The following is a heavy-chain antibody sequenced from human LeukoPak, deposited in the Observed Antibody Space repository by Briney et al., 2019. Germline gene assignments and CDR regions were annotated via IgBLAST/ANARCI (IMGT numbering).Heavy chain of an antibody. CDR1: GGSISSSNW. V-gene: IGHV4-4*02. D-gene: IGHD3-22*01. CDR3: ASDHSDTSLDY. CDR2: IYQSGST. J-gene: IGHJ4*02. Sequence: SETLSLTCAVSGGSISSSNWWSWVRQPPGKGLEWIGEIYQSGSTNYNPSLKSRVSISVDKSKNQFSLKLSSVTAADTAVYYCASDHSDTSLDYWGRGTLVTVSS.